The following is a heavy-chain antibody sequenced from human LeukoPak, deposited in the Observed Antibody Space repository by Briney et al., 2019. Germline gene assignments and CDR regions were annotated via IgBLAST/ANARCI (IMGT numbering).Heavy chain of an antibody. CDR1: GFTFSRFW. CDR3: ARDRESESDSEGDY. Sequence: GGSLRLSCSASGFTFSRFWMSWVRQAPGKGLEYVGLIKQGGSEIFHIDSVKRRFTISRDDATNSLYLQMNSLRVEDTALYYCARDRESESDSEGDYWGQGTLVTVSS. D-gene: IGHD4-11*01. V-gene: IGHV3-7*01. J-gene: IGHJ4*02. CDR2: IKQGGSEI.